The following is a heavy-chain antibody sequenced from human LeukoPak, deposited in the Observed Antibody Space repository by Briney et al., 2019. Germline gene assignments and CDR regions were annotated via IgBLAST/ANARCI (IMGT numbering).Heavy chain of an antibody. CDR2: IHYSGST. CDR3: AGGGHCSGRSCPHDY. CDR1: GGSISSYY. Sequence: ASETLSLTCTVSGGSISSYYGSWVRQPPGKGLEWIGDIHYSGSTNYNPSLKSRVTIAVDTSKNQFSLKLSSVTAAGTAAYSRAGGGHCSGRSCPHDYWGQGTLVTASP. J-gene: IGHJ4*02. V-gene: IGHV4-59*01. D-gene: IGHD2-15*01.